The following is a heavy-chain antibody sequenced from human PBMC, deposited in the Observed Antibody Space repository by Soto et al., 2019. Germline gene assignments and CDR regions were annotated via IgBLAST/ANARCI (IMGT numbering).Heavy chain of an antibody. V-gene: IGHV3-30*18. CDR2: ISYDGSNK. CDR3: AKDGPSSSLYYYYYGMDV. CDR1: GSTVSSYV. D-gene: IGHD6-13*01. J-gene: IGHJ6*02. Sequence: QVQLVESGGGVVQPGRSLRLSCAASGSTVSSYVMHWVRQAPGKGLEWVPVISYDGSNKYYADSVKGRFTISRDNSKNTLYLQMNSLRAEDTAVYYCAKDGPSSSLYYYYYGMDVWGQGTTVTVSS.